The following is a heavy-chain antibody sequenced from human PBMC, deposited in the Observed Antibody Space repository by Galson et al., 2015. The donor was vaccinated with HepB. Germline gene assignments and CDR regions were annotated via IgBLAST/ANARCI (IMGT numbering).Heavy chain of an antibody. V-gene: IGHV3-30-3*01. J-gene: IGHJ4*02. CDR3: ARGIAAAGYHFDY. CDR1: GFTFSSYA. CDR2: ISYDGSNK. D-gene: IGHD6-13*01. Sequence: SLRLSCAASGFTFSSYAMHWVRQAPGKGLEWVAVISYDGSNKYYADSVKGRFTISRDNSKNTLYLQMNSLRAEDTAVYYCARGIAAAGYHFDYWGQGTLVTVSS.